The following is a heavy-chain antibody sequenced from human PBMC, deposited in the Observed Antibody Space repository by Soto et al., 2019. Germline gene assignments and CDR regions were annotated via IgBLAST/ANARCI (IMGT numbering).Heavy chain of an antibody. CDR1: GYSISGGSY. D-gene: IGHD6-19*01. V-gene: IGHV4-38-2*02. CDR2: IYHGGTT. J-gene: IGHJ4*01. Sequence: SETLSLTCTVSGYSISGGSYWGWIRQPPGKGPEWIASIYHGGTTFYNPSLKSRITISVDTSHNQFSLNLRSVTAADTAVYYCARAPVMVVAGSTFDYWGHGTLVTVSS. CDR3: ARAPVMVVAGSTFDY.